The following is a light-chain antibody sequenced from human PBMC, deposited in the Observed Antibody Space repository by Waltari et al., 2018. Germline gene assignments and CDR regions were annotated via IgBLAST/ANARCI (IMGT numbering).Light chain of an antibody. J-gene: IGKJ1*01. CDR3: QQSYSQTRT. CDR2: AAS. CDR1: QSISSY. V-gene: IGKV1-39*01. Sequence: DIQMTHSPFSLSASVGDRVTLTCRASQSISSYLNWYQQKPGKAPKLLSYAASSLQSGIPSRFSGSGSGRDFTLSISSLQPEDFATYCCQQSYSQTRTFGQGTKVEIK.